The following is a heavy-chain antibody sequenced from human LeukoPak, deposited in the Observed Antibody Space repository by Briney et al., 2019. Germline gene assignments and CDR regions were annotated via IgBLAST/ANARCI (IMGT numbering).Heavy chain of an antibody. D-gene: IGHD4-17*01. CDR1: GGSISSYY. J-gene: IGHJ4*02. CDR2: IYYSGST. Sequence: SETLSLTCTVSGGSISSYYWSWIRQPPGKGLEWIGYIYYSGSTNYNPSLKSRVIISVDTSKNQFSLKLSSVTTADTAVYYCASNDYGDYQSDYWGQGTLVTVSS. V-gene: IGHV4-59*01. CDR3: ASNDYGDYQSDY.